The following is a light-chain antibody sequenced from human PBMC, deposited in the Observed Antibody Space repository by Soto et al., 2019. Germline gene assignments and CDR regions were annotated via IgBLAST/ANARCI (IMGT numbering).Light chain of an antibody. CDR3: MQGTHWPYT. Sequence: DVVMTQSPLSLPVTLRQSASISCRSSESLVYRDGNTHLSWFHQRPGQSPRRLIYKVSNRDSGVPDRLSGSGSGTDFTLKISRVEAEDVGVYYCMQGTHWPYTFGPGTKVDIK. CDR1: ESLVYRDGNTH. V-gene: IGKV2-30*01. J-gene: IGKJ3*01. CDR2: KVS.